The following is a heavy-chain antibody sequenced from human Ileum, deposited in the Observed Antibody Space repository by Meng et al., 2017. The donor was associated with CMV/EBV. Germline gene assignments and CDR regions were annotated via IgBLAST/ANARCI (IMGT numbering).Heavy chain of an antibody. D-gene: IGHD2-2*01. J-gene: IGHJ6*02. Sequence: GGPLRLSCAASGFTFSTSTMNWVRQAPGKGLEWVSSVTGVSTYKYYAGSVKGRFTISRDNAKNSLYLQMNSLRAEDTAVYFCARDIPGPPAPHAYAMDVWGQGTTVTVSS. CDR1: GFTFSTST. V-gene: IGHV3-21*01. CDR2: VTGVSTYK. CDR3: ARDIPGPPAPHAYAMDV.